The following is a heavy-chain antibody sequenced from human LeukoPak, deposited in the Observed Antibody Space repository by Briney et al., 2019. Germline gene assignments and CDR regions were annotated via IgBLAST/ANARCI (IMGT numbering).Heavy chain of an antibody. CDR3: ARFAAAGPRGSYWFFDL. V-gene: IGHV1-2*02. CDR1: GYNFTDYY. J-gene: IGHJ2*01. D-gene: IGHD3-10*01. CDR2: INPNSGGI. Sequence: AAVTDTCKASGYNFTDYYIHWVRPAPGQGLAWMGWINPNSGGIHYAQNFQGRVIMTRDTYISTTYMELSTMRSDDTAVYYCARFAAAGPRGSYWFFDLWGRGTLVTVSS.